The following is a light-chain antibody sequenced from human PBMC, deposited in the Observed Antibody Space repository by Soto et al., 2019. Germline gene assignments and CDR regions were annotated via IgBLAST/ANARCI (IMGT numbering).Light chain of an antibody. J-gene: IGKJ1*01. CDR2: AAP. CDR3: QQLVT. Sequence: DIQLTQSPSFLSASVGDRVTITCRASQGISSYLAWYQQKPGKAPKLLIYAAPTLQSGVPSRFSGSGSGTEFTLTISSLQPEDFATYYCQQLVTFGQGTKVEIK. V-gene: IGKV1-9*01. CDR1: QGISSY.